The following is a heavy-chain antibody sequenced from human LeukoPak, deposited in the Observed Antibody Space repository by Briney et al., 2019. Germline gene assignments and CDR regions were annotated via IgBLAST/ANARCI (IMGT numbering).Heavy chain of an antibody. CDR2: ISGSGRTI. CDR1: GFAFSTYE. CDR3: ASSTAIGY. Sequence: QPGGSLRLSCAASGFAFSTYEMNWVRQAPGKGLEWVSYISGSGRTIYYADSVKGRFTISRDNAKNSLYLQMNSLRTEDTAVYYCASSTAIGYWGRGTLVTVSS. J-gene: IGHJ4*02. V-gene: IGHV3-48*03.